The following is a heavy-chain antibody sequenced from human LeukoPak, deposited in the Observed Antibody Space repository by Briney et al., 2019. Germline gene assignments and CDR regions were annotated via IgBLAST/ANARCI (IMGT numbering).Heavy chain of an antibody. CDR2: IRSSVYGGTT. J-gene: IGHJ4*02. CDR1: GFTFYDYD. CDR3: TRGRAMALH. Sequence: GGSLRLSCTTSGFTFYDYDMTWYRQAPGKGLEWVGFIRSSVYGGTTEYAASVKGRFTVSRDDSKSIAYLQMNSLKTEDTAVYYCTRGRAMALHWGQGTLVTVSS. V-gene: IGHV3-49*03. D-gene: IGHD5-18*01.